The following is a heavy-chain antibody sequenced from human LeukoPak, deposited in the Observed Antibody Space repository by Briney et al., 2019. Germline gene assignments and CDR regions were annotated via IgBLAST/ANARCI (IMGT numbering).Heavy chain of an antibody. D-gene: IGHD4-17*01. CDR2: ISRSGGDT. J-gene: IGHJ6*03. V-gene: IGHV3-23*01. Sequence: HSGGSLRLSCAVSGFTFSNYVMSWVRQAPGKGLEWVSFISRSGGDTYYADSVKGRFTISRDSSKNTLYLQMNGLRAEDTAQYYCVKHEEYGDYWRWGRPKSYYYMDVWGKGTTVTVSS. CDR1: GFTFSNYV. CDR3: VKHEEYGDYWRWGRPKSYYYMDV.